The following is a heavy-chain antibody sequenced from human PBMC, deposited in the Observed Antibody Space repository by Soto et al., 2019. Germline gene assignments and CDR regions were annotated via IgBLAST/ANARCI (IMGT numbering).Heavy chain of an antibody. J-gene: IGHJ4*02. CDR3: APSDTYYDYAWGSYRYTREY. V-gene: IGHV2-5*01. D-gene: IGHD3-16*02. CDR2: IYWNDDK. Sequence: SGPTLVNPTQTLTLTCTFSGFSLSTSGVGVGWIRQPPGKALQWLALIYWNDDKRYSPSLKIRLTITEDTSKNQVVLTMTNMDPVDTSTYYCAPSDTYYDYAWGSYRYTREYWGQGTMLTVSS. CDR1: GFSLSTSGVG.